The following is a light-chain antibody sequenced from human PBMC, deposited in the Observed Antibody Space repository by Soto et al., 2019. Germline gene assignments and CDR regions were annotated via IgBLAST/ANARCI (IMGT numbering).Light chain of an antibody. Sequence: QSALTQPPSVSGAPGQRVTISCTGAGYDVHWYQQLPGTAPKVFIYGNNNRPSGVPDRFSGSKSGTSASLAITGLQAEDEADYYCQSYDSSLSGWVFGGGTKLTVL. CDR3: QSYDSSLSGWV. J-gene: IGLJ3*02. V-gene: IGLV1-40*01. CDR2: GNN. CDR1: GAGYD.